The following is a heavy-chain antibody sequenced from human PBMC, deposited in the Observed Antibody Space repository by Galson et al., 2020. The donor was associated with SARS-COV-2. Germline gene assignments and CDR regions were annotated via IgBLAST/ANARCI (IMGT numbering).Heavy chain of an antibody. CDR3: ARDTAVVVIADHDGFDM. V-gene: IGHV1-18*04. CDR1: GYTFTTYG. Sequence: ASVKVSCKASGYTFTTYGISWVRQAPGQGLEWMGWISTYNGNTKYAQKVQGRVTMTTDTSTSTAYMELRSLRSDDTAVYFCARDTAVVVIADHDGFDMWGQGTMVTVSS. CDR2: ISTYNGNT. D-gene: IGHD3-22*01. J-gene: IGHJ3*02.